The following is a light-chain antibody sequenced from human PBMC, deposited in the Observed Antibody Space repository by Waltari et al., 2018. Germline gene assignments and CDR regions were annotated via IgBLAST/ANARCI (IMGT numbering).Light chain of an antibody. CDR2: GNN. CDR3: QSYDSSLSAWV. CDR1: RSTIASNYE. J-gene: IGLJ3*02. Sequence: QSVLTQPPSVSGAPGQRVTISCSGSRSTIASNYEVIWYHQRPGTAPKLLIYGNNTRPSGVPDRFSGSKSGTSASLAITGLQAEDEADYYCQSYDSSLSAWVFGGGTKLTVL. V-gene: IGLV1-40*01.